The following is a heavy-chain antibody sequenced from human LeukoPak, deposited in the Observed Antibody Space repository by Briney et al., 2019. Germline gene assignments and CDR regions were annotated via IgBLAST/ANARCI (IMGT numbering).Heavy chain of an antibody. Sequence: GGSLRLSCVVSGFTFNRCWMNWVRQAPGKGLEWVAHINPDGRDTYYVDSVKGRFTISRDNAQNSMYLQMNSLRVEDTAVYYCTSSRDSSADYFQPWGPGTLVSVSS. J-gene: IGHJ1*01. CDR1: GFTFNRCW. V-gene: IGHV3-7*01. CDR3: TSSRDSSADYFQP. CDR2: INPDGRDT. D-gene: IGHD6-6*01.